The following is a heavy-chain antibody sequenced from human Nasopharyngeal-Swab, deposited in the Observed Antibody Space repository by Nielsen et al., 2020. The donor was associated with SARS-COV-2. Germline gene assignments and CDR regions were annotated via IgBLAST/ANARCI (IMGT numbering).Heavy chain of an antibody. J-gene: IGHJ6*02. V-gene: IGHV4-31*03. CDR1: GGSVSSGGYY. CDR2: IYYSGST. CDR3: ARGLDHFYYDMDV. Sequence: SETLSLTCTVSGGSVSSGGYYWSWTRQHPGKGLEWIGYIYYSGSTYYNPSLKSRVTISIDTSKNQFSLNLSSVTAADTAVYYCARGLDHFYYDMDVWGQGTTVTVSS.